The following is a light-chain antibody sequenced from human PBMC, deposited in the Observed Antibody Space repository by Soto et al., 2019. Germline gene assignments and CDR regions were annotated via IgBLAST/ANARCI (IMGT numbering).Light chain of an antibody. J-gene: IGLJ1*01. Sequence: QSVLAQPPSASGSPGQSVTISCTGTSSDVGDNYVSWYQQQLGTAPKLIIYEVTLRPSGVPDRFSGSKSGNTASLTVSGLQAEDEADYYCSAHAGSNTFVFGTGTKLTVL. CDR2: EVT. V-gene: IGLV2-8*01. CDR1: SSDVGDNY. CDR3: SAHAGSNTFV.